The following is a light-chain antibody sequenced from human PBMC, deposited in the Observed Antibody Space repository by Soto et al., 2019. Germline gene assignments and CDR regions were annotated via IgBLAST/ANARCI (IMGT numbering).Light chain of an antibody. V-gene: IGKV3-15*01. CDR2: GAS. CDR3: QQYNNWPRT. CDR1: QSLTTD. Sequence: GVTQSPATLSVSPGERATLSCRASQSLTTDLAWYQQKPGQPPRLLIYGASTRATGIPARFSGSGSGTEFTLTISSLQSEDFAVYYCQQYNNWPRTFGQGTKVDIK. J-gene: IGKJ1*01.